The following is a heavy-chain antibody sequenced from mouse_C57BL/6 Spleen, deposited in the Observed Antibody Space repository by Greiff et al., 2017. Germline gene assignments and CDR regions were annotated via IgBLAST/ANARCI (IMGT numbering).Heavy chain of an antibody. D-gene: IGHD2-1*01. CDR3: ARGRIYYGNYDY. CDR1: GYTFTSYT. Sequence: QVQLQQSGAELARPGASVKMSCKASGYTFTSYTMHWVKQRPGQGLEWIGYINPSSGYTKYNQKFKDKATLTADKSSSTAYMQLSSLTSEDSAVYYCARGRIYYGNYDYWGKGTTLTVAS. V-gene: IGHV1-4*01. J-gene: IGHJ2*01. CDR2: INPSSGYT.